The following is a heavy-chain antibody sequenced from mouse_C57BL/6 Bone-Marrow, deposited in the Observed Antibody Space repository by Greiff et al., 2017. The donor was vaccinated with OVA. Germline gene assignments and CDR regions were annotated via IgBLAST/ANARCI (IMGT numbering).Heavy chain of an antibody. CDR1: GFTFSSYA. CDR2: ISDGGSYT. Sequence: EVQRVESGGGLVKPGGSLKLSCAASGFTFSSYAMSWVRQTPEKRLEWVATISDGGSYTYYPDNVKGRFTISRDNAKNNLYLQMSHLKSEDTAMYYCARNRIYYDYDESAWFAYWGQGTLVTVSA. V-gene: IGHV5-4*01. J-gene: IGHJ3*01. D-gene: IGHD2-4*01. CDR3: ARNRIYYDYDESAWFAY.